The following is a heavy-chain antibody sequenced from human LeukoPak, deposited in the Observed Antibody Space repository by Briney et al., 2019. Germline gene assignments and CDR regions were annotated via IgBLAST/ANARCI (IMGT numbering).Heavy chain of an antibody. D-gene: IGHD1-26*01. CDR1: GFTFSSYR. CDR2: IKQDGSEK. Sequence: GGSLRLSCAASGFTFSSYRMNWVRQAPGKGLEWVANIKQDGSEKYYVDSVKGRFTISRDNAKNSLYLQMNSLRADDTAVYYCARDKIVGATHFDYWGQGTLVTVSS. CDR3: ARDKIVGATHFDY. V-gene: IGHV3-7*03. J-gene: IGHJ4*02.